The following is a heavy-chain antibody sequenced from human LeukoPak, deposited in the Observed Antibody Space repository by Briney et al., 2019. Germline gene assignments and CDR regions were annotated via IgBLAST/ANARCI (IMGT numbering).Heavy chain of an antibody. V-gene: IGHV4-59*01. CDR1: GGSISSYY. CDR3: ARQSISGSSLSYFDY. D-gene: IGHD3-22*01. J-gene: IGHJ4*02. Sequence: PSETLSLTCTVSGGSISSYYWSWIRQPPGKGLEWIGNIYDSGSTNYNPSLKSRLTISVDTSKNQCSLKLSSVTAADTAVYYCARQSISGSSLSYFDYWGPGTLVNVSS. CDR2: IYDSGST.